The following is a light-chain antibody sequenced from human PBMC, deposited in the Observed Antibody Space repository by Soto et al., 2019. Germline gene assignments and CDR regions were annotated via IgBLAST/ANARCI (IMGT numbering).Light chain of an antibody. CDR3: QHYNSYSPRT. Sequence: DIPITQSPSTLSASVGDRVTITCRASQSISSWLAWYQQKPGKAPKLLIYKASSLESGVPSRFSGSGSGTEFTLTISSLQPDDFATYYCQHYNSYSPRTFGQGTKVEIK. V-gene: IGKV1-5*03. J-gene: IGKJ1*01. CDR1: QSISSW. CDR2: KAS.